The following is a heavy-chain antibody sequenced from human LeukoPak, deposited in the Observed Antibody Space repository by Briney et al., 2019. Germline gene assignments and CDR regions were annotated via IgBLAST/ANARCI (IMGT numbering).Heavy chain of an antibody. CDR2: IYHSGRT. Sequence: SETLSLTCTVSGGSISSSSYYWGWIRQPPGKGLEWIGSIYHSGRTYYNPSLKSRVTMSVDTSRSQFSLKLNSVTAADTAVYYCARGLRYFDWLSTFDYWGQGTLVTVSS. CDR3: ARGLRYFDWLSTFDY. J-gene: IGHJ4*02. CDR1: GGSISSSSYY. D-gene: IGHD3-9*01. V-gene: IGHV4-39*01.